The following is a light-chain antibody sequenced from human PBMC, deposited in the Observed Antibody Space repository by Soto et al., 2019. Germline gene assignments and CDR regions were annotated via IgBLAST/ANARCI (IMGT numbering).Light chain of an antibody. CDR3: SSYTTGSAEV. J-gene: IGLJ1*01. Sequence: QSVLPQPASVSRSPGQPIAMSCTGTSSDVGAYDFVSWYQQHPGKAPKLLIYDVNNRPSGISSRFSGSKSGNTASLTISGLQAEDEAEYYCSSYTTGSAEVYGTGTKVT. CDR1: SSDVGAYDF. CDR2: DVN. V-gene: IGLV2-14*03.